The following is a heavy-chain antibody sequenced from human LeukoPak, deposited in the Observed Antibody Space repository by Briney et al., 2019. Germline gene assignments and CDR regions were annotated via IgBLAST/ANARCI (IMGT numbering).Heavy chain of an antibody. Sequence: GASVKVSCKASGGTFSSYAISWVRQAPGQGLEWMGGIILIFGTANYAQKFQGRVTITADKSTSTAYMELSSLRSEDTAVYYCARDGHDYSNYDPSRHYYYYMDVWGKGTTVTISS. D-gene: IGHD4-11*01. V-gene: IGHV1-69*06. J-gene: IGHJ6*03. CDR3: ARDGHDYSNYDPSRHYYYYMDV. CDR1: GGTFSSYA. CDR2: IILIFGTA.